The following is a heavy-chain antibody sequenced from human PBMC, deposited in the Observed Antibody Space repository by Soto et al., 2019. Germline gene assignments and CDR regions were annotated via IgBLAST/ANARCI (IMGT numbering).Heavy chain of an antibody. D-gene: IGHD3-10*01. V-gene: IGHV4-30-4*01. Sequence: SETLSLTCTVSGDSIISGEYYWSWIRQAPGKGLEWIGLIYYSGITDYNPSLKSRVAISIDTSKNQFSLSLTSVTAADTAVYYCARAYYGSGSYYNARYYYYYGMDVWGQGTTVT. CDR2: IYYSGIT. J-gene: IGHJ6*02. CDR1: GDSIISGEYY. CDR3: ARAYYGSGSYYNARYYYYYGMDV.